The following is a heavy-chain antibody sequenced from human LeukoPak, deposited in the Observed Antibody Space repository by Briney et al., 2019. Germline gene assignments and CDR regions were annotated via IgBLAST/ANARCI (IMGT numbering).Heavy chain of an antibody. D-gene: IGHD5-24*01. V-gene: IGHV4-59*01. CDR2: VYYSGST. CDR1: GDSISDYY. J-gene: IGHJ5*02. CDR3: ARGLDGNGGWFDP. Sequence: SETLSLTCTVSGDSISDYYWSWIRQPLGKGLEWTGEVYYSGSTHYNPFLKSRVTISIDTSKNEFSLRLTSVTAADTAVYYCARGLDGNGGWFDPWGQGTLVTVSS.